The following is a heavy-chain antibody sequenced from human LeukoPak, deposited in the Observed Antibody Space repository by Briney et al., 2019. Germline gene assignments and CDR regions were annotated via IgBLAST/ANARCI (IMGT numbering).Heavy chain of an antibody. CDR1: GGSISSSSYY. D-gene: IGHD3-3*01. CDR3: ARGGPADEERDLAVDY. V-gene: IGHV4-39*07. CDR2: INHSGST. J-gene: IGHJ4*02. Sequence: PSETLSLTCTVSGGSISSSSYYWSWIRQPPGKGLEWIGEINHSGSTNYNPSLKSRGTISVDTAKNQFSLKLMSVINTDTAVYYCARGGPADEERDLAVDYWGQGTLVTVSS.